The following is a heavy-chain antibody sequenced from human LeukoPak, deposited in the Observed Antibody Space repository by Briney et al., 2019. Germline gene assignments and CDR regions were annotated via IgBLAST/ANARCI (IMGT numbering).Heavy chain of an antibody. D-gene: IGHD2-2*01. J-gene: IGHJ3*02. CDR1: GGSISSYY. CDR3: ARQRIVVVPAATAGAFDI. Sequence: SDTLSLTCTVSGGSISSYYWSWIRQPPGKGLECIGYIYTSGSTNYNPSLKSRVTISVDTSKNQFSLKLSSVTAADTAVYYCARQRIVVVPAATAGAFDIWGQGTMVTVSS. CDR2: IYTSGST. V-gene: IGHV4-4*09.